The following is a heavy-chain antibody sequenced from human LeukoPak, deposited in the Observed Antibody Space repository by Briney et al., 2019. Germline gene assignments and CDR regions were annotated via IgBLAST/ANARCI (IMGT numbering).Heavy chain of an antibody. J-gene: IGHJ4*02. D-gene: IGHD3-9*01. CDR2: ITGSGGNT. CDR3: AKWGDYDVLTGYYVSDY. V-gene: IGHV3-23*01. Sequence: ASLRLSCAASGFTFSNYAMSWVRQAPGKGLEWVSAITGSGGNTYYADSVKGRFTISRDNSKNTVFLQMSSLRAEDTAVYYCAKWGDYDVLTGYYVSDYWGQGTLVTVSS. CDR1: GFTFSNYA.